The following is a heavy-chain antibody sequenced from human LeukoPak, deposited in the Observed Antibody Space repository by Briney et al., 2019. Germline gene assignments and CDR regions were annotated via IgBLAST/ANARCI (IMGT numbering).Heavy chain of an antibody. J-gene: IGHJ4*02. Sequence: GGSLRLSCAAPGFTFSSYEMNWVRQAPGKGLEWVSYISSSGSTIYYADSVKGRFTISRDNAKNSLYLQMNSLRAEDTAVYYCARTSTVTTGFDYWGQGTLVTVSS. CDR2: ISSSGSTI. V-gene: IGHV3-48*03. CDR3: ARTSTVTTGFDY. D-gene: IGHD4-17*01. CDR1: GFTFSSYE.